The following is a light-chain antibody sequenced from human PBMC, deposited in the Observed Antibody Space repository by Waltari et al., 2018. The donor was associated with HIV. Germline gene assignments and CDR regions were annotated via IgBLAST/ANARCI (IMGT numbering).Light chain of an antibody. CDR1: QSVSSY. V-gene: IGKV3-11*01. J-gene: IGKJ5*01. CDR3: QQRTNWPPSIT. Sequence: EIVLTQSPATLSLSPGERATLSCRASQSVSSYLAWYQQKPGQAPRLLIYAASQRATGIPARFSGSGSGTDFTLTISSLEPEDFAVYYCQQRTNWPPSITFGQGTRLEIK. CDR2: AAS.